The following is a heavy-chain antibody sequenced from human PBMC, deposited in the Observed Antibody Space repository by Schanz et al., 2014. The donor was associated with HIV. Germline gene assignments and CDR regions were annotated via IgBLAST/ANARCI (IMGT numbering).Heavy chain of an antibody. CDR1: GYSFSDYY. Sequence: QVQLVQSGAEVKKPGASVKVSCKASGYSFSDYYIHWVRQAPGQGLEWMGWINPKTGGTHLAQMFQGRVTMTRDTSISTAYMELTRLRFDDTAVYYCAKSRFQLHWFDSWGQGTLVTVSS. CDR2: INPKTGGT. V-gene: IGHV1-2*02. CDR3: AKSRFQLHWFDS. D-gene: IGHD2-2*01. J-gene: IGHJ5*01.